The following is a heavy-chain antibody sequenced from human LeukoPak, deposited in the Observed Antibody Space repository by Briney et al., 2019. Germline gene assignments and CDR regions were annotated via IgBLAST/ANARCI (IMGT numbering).Heavy chain of an antibody. CDR1: GYSFTSYW. V-gene: IGHV5-51*01. CDR2: IYPADSGT. Sequence: GESLKISCKGSGYSFTSYWIGWVRQMPGKGLEWMGIIYPADSGTRYSPSFQGQVTISADKSINTAYLQWTSLKASDTAMYYCARQSVQGYFFDYWGQGTLVTVSS. CDR3: ARQSVQGYFFDY. J-gene: IGHJ4*02.